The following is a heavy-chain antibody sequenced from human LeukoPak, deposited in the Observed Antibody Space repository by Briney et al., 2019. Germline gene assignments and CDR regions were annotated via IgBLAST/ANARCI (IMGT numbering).Heavy chain of an antibody. CDR2: IYYSGST. J-gene: IGHJ5*02. D-gene: IGHD3-9*01. CDR3: ARVHYFDWQFDP. V-gene: IGHV4-61*01. Sequence: SQTLSLTCTVSGGSISSGSYYWSWIRQPPGKGLEWIGYIYYSGSTNYNPSLKSRVTISVDTSKNQFSLKLSSVTAADTAVYYCARVHYFDWQFDPWGQGTLVTVSS. CDR1: GGSISSGSYY.